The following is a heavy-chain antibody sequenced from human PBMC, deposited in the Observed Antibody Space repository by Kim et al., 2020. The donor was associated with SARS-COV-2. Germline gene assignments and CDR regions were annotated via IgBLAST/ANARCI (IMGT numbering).Heavy chain of an antibody. Sequence: SETLSLTCTVSGGSISSYYWSWIRQPPGKGLEWIGYIYYSGSTNYNPSLKSRVTISVDTSKNQFSLKLSSVTAADTAVYYCARQRVVVVAATQSYYYGM. J-gene: IGHJ6*01. CDR3: ARQRVVVVAATQSYYYGM. V-gene: IGHV4-59*08. CDR2: IYYSGST. D-gene: IGHD2-15*01. CDR1: GGSISSYY.